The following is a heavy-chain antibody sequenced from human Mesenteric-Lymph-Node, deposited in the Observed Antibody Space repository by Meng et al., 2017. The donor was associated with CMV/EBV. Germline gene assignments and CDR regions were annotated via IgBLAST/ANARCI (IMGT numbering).Heavy chain of an antibody. CDR1: GFTFRRYW. V-gene: IGHV3-7*01. CDR3: ANTVVAGFGGVDY. D-gene: IGHD6-19*01. J-gene: IGHJ4*02. Sequence: GGSLRLSCAASGFTFRRYWMSWVRQTPGKGLEWVANINHDGSEKYYVDSVKGRFTISRDNAKNSLYLQMNSLGAEDSAVYYCANTVVAGFGGVDYWGQGTLVTVSS. CDR2: INHDGSEK.